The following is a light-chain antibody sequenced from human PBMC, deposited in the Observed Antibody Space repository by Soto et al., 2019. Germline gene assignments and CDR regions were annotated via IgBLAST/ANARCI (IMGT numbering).Light chain of an antibody. CDR3: LLAYSGARV. J-gene: IGLJ2*01. V-gene: IGLV7-46*01. CDR2: DTS. CDR1: NGAVPSSHY. Sequence: QAVVTQEPSLTVSPGGTVTLTCGSSNGAVPSSHYPYWFQQKPGQAPRTLIYDTSNKQSWTPARFSGSLLGGKAALTFSGAQPQDEAEYYCLLAYSGARVFGGGTKLTVL.